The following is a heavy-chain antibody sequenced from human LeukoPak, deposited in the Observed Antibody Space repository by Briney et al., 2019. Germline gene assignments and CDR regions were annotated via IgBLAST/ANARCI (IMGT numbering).Heavy chain of an antibody. CDR2: IIISSSYI. J-gene: IGHJ4*02. Sequence: PGGSLRLSCAASGFTFSSYSMNWFARVPGRGLGWFSSIIISSSYIYYADSVKGRFTISRDNAKNSLYLQMNSLRAEDTAVYYCARDRKYCSGGSCYWYFDYWGQGTLVTVSS. CDR1: GFTFSSYS. CDR3: ARDRKYCSGGSCYWYFDY. D-gene: IGHD2-15*01. V-gene: IGHV3-21*01.